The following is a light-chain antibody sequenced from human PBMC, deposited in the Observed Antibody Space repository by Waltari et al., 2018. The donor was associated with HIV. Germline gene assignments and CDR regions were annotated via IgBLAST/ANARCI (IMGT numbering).Light chain of an antibody. J-gene: IGLJ3*02. CDR1: ISNIGSNT. V-gene: IGLV1-44*01. CDR2: TTN. CDR3: ATWDDSLNGPV. Sequence: QYVLTQPPSASGTPGQRVTISCSGSISNIGSNTVNLYQQPPGTAPKLLIYTTNQRPSGVPDRFSGSKSGASASLAISGLQSDDEADYYCATWDDSLNGPVFGGGTKLTVL.